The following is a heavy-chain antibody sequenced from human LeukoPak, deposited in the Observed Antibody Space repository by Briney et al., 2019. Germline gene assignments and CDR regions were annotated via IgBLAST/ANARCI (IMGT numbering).Heavy chain of an antibody. CDR3: ARDLGSSWYCFDY. V-gene: IGHV3-43D*03. CDR1: GFTFSNYA. Sequence: GGSLRLSCAASGFTFSNYAMHWVRQAPGKGLKWVSLISWDGGTTYYADSVKGRFTISRDNSKNSLYLQMNSLRAEDTALYYCARDLGSSWYCFDYWGQGTLVTVSS. J-gene: IGHJ4*02. D-gene: IGHD6-13*01. CDR2: ISWDGGTT.